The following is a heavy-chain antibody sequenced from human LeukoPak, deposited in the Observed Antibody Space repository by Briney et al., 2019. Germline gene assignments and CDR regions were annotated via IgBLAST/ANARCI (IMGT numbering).Heavy chain of an antibody. V-gene: IGHV4-39*01. CDR2: MCYSGGS. J-gene: IGHJ4*02. CDR3: ARQTKQLVAEPLDY. D-gene: IGHD6-6*01. CDR1: GGSISSTSYC. Sequence: SETLSLTCTVSGGSISSTSYCGGWIRQPPGKGLEWIGSMCYSGGSDHNPSLKSRVTISVDTSKNHFSLKLSSVTAADTAVYYCARQTKQLVAEPLDYWGQGTLVTVSS.